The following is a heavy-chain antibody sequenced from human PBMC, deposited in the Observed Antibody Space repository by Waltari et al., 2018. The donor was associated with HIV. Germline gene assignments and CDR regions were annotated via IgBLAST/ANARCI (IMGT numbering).Heavy chain of an antibody. J-gene: IGHJ4*02. D-gene: IGHD3-16*01. CDR2: INQDGSEK. CDR3: ARDHESGAGMYYFSH. Sequence: EVLLVQSGGDLVQPGESLRLTCAASGFTLSTYWMTWVRQAPGKGLGWVATINQDGSEKYYVDSVKGRFIISRDNAWTSLSLEMNNLRAEDTAVYYCARDHESGAGMYYFSHWGQGSLVTVSS. CDR1: GFTLSTYW. V-gene: IGHV3-7*01.